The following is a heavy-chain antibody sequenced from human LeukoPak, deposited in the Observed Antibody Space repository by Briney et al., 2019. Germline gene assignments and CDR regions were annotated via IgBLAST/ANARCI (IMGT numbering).Heavy chain of an antibody. CDR1: GGSISSYY. J-gene: IGHJ4*02. CDR3: ATDSSGYSYPFDY. Sequence: PSETLSLTCTVSGGSISSYYWSWIRQPRGKGLEWIGYIYYSGSTNYNPSLKSRVTISVDTSKNQFSLKLSSVTAADTAVYYCATDSSGYSYPFDYWGQGTLVTVSS. D-gene: IGHD3-22*01. V-gene: IGHV4-59*01. CDR2: IYYSGST.